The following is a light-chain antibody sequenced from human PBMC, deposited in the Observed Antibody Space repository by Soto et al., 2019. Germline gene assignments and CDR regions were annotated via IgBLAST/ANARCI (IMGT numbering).Light chain of an antibody. V-gene: IGKV3-20*01. Sequence: EIVLTQSPGTLSLSPGERATLSCRASQSVSSSYLAWYQQKPGQAPRLLIYGASSRATGIPDRFSGSGSGTDFTLTISRLEPEYFAVDYCQQYGSSPKTFGQGTKVEIK. CDR1: QSVSSSY. J-gene: IGKJ1*01. CDR2: GAS. CDR3: QQYGSSPKT.